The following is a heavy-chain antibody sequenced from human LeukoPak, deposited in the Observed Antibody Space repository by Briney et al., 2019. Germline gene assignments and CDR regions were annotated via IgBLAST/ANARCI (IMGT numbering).Heavy chain of an antibody. J-gene: IGHJ4*02. CDR3: AKVCLVGGHHYYDY. D-gene: IGHD1-26*01. CDR1: RFTVSSYA. V-gene: IGHV3-30*02. Sequence: GGSLRHSCAAPRFTVSSYAMHSVRQAPGKGLQWVALIQRDGTNTYYADSVKGRFTISRDNSKNTLYLQMNSLRADDTAVYYCAKVCLVGGHHYYDYWGQGTLVTVSS. CDR2: IQRDGTNT.